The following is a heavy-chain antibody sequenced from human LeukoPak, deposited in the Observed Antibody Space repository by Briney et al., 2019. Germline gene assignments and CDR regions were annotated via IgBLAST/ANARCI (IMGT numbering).Heavy chain of an antibody. CDR2: IYYTGNT. Sequence: SETLSLTCTVSGGSMSTYYWSWIRQPPGKGLEWIGDIYYTGNTNYNPSLRSRVTISVDTSNNQFSLKLNSVTAADTAVYYCARARGGVAGNFDYWGQGTLVTVSS. CDR1: GGSMSTYY. CDR3: ARARGGVAGNFDY. V-gene: IGHV4-59*08. D-gene: IGHD6-19*01. J-gene: IGHJ4*02.